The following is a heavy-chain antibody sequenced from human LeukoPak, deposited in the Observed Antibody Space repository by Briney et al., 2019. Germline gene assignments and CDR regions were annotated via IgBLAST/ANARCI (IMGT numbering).Heavy chain of an antibody. V-gene: IGHV4-59*08. J-gene: IGHJ4*02. CDR2: IYYSGST. D-gene: IGHD1-26*01. CDR3: ASSLIVGATAIDY. Sequence: NPSETLSLTCTVSGGSISSCYWSWIRQPPGKGLEWIGYIYYSGSTNYNPSLKSRVTISVDTSKNQFSLKLSSVTAADTAMYYCASSLIVGATAIDYWGQGTLVTVSS. CDR1: GGSISSCY.